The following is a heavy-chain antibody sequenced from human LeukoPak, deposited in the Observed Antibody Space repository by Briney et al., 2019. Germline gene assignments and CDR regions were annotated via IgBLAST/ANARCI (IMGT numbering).Heavy chain of an antibody. Sequence: SEILSLTCAVYGGSFSGYYWSWIRQPPGKGLEWIGEINHSESTNYNPSLKSRVTISVDTSKNQFSLKLSSVTAADTAVYYCARQLGDYYYYYMDVWGKGTTVTISS. V-gene: IGHV4-34*01. CDR2: INHSEST. CDR1: GGSFSGYY. D-gene: IGHD1-1*01. CDR3: ARQLGDYYYYYMDV. J-gene: IGHJ6*03.